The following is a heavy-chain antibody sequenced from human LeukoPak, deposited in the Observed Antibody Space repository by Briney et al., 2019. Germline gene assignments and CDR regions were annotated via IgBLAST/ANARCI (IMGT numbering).Heavy chain of an antibody. CDR1: GXTFTNAW. D-gene: IGHD3-10*01. J-gene: IGHJ4*02. CDR2: IKSKTDGGTT. V-gene: IGHV3-15*01. Sequence: GGSLRLSWAASGXTFTNAWMSWVRQAPGKGPEWVGRIKSKTDGGTTDYAAPVKGGFTISRDDSKNTLYLQMNSLKTEDTAVYYCTTKLLWFGRGADYWGQGTLVTVSS. CDR3: TTKLLWFGRGADY.